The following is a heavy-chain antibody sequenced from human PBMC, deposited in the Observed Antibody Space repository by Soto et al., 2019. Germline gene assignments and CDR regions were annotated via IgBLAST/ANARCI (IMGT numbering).Heavy chain of an antibody. CDR1: GGSISGYY. Sequence: SETLSLTCTVSGGSISGYYWSWIRQSPGKGLEYIGYIYYRGSTNYNPSLKSRVTMSVDTSRNQFSLKVNSVTAADTAVYYCARQQLPPFYYPLDVWGQGTTVTVSS. CDR3: ARQQLPPFYYPLDV. V-gene: IGHV4-59*01. CDR2: IYYRGST. D-gene: IGHD6-13*01. J-gene: IGHJ6*02.